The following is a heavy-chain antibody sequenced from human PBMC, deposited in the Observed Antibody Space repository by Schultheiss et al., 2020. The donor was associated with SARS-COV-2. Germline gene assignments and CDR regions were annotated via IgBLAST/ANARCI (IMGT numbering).Heavy chain of an antibody. CDR2: ITDSGGSA. V-gene: IGHV3-23*01. J-gene: IGHJ5*02. Sequence: GGSLRLSCAASGFTFSSYAMSWVRQAPGKGLQWVSAITDSGGSAYYADSVKGRFTISRDNPKNSLDLQMNSLRGEDTAVYYCTSDYVASWGQGTLVTVSS. CDR3: TSDYVAS. D-gene: IGHD3-16*01. CDR1: GFTFSSYA.